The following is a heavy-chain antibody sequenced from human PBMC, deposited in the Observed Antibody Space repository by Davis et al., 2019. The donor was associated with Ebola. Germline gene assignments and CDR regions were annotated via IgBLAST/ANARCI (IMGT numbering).Heavy chain of an antibody. J-gene: IGHJ4*02. CDR2: IRSSDTST. CDR3: ARRGYGDDFGVKNFEH. D-gene: IGHD4-17*01. CDR1: GFAFSIYA. Sequence: GGSLRLSCAASGFAFSIYAMSWVRQAPGKGLEWVSAIRSSDTSTFYANSVMGRFTISRDNSKNTLYLQMNSLRAEDTAVYYCARRGYGDDFGVKNFEHWGQGTLVTVSS. V-gene: IGHV3-23*01.